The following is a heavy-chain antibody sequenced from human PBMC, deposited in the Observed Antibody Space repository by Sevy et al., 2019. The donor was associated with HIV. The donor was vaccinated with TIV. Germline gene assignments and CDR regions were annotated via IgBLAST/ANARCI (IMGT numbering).Heavy chain of an antibody. J-gene: IGHJ4*02. CDR2: ISYDGSNK. Sequence: GGSLRLSCAASEFTFSSYAMHWVRQAPGKGLEWVAVISYDGSNKYHADSVKGRFTISRDNSKNTLYLQMNSLRAEDTAVYYCARDSSTSWINYYFDYWGQGTLVTVSS. V-gene: IGHV3-30*04. CDR1: EFTFSSYA. D-gene: IGHD2-2*01. CDR3: ARDSSTSWINYYFDY.